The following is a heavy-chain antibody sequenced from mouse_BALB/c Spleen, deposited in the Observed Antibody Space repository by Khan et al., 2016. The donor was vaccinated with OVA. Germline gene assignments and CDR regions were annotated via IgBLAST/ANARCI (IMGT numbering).Heavy chain of an antibody. CDR1: GISITSGNYR. D-gene: IGHD1-1*01. Sequence: VQLKESGPGLVKPSQTVSLTCTVTGISITSGNYRWSWIRQFPGNKLEWIGNIYYSGTVTYNPSLTSRTTITRDTAENQFFLEMNSLMPEDTDTYDCARDYGSRYWFFYVWGAGTTVTVSS. CDR2: IYYSGTV. V-gene: IGHV3-5*02. CDR3: ARDYGSRYWFFYV. J-gene: IGHJ1*01.